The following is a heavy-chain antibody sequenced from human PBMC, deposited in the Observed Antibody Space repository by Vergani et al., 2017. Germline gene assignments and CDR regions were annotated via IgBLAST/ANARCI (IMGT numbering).Heavy chain of an antibody. Sequence: QVQLQQWGAGLLKPSETLSLTCAVYGGSFSGYYWSWIRQPPGKGLEWIGEINHSGSTNYNPSLKSRVTISVDTSKNQFSLKLSFVTAADTAVYYCAGRRGVGATTPYWFDAWGKETMVTVSS. V-gene: IGHV4-34*01. CDR3: AGRRGVGATTPYWFDA. CDR1: GGSFSGYY. CDR2: INHSGST. D-gene: IGHD1-26*01. J-gene: IGHJ5*02.